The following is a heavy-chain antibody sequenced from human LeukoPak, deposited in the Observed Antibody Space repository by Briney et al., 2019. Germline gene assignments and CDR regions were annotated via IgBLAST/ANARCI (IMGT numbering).Heavy chain of an antibody. CDR2: LSGDAMTT. D-gene: IGHD4/OR15-4a*01. CDR3: AKDASPYSNYAVRWFDS. CDR1: GFTFRTYI. V-gene: IGHV3-23*01. J-gene: IGHJ5*01. Sequence: GGSLRLSCTASGFTFRTYIMAGVRQVPGKGLEWISALSGDAMTTYYAVPVKGRFTISRDNFRNTLTLQMDSLRADASAVYYCAKDASPYSNYAVRWFDSWGQGTLVTVSS.